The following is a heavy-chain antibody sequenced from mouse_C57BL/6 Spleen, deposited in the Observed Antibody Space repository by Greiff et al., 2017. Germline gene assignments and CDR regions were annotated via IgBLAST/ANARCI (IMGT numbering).Heavy chain of an antibody. V-gene: IGHV1-15*01. CDR1: GYTFTDYE. Sequence: QVQLQQSGAELVRPGASVTLSCKASGYTFTDYEMHWVKQTPVHGLEWIGAIDPETGGTAYNQKFKGKAILTAAKSSSTAYMELRSLTSEDSAVYYCTRTRWVLAFAYWGQGTLVTVSA. J-gene: IGHJ3*01. D-gene: IGHD2-3*01. CDR2: IDPETGGT. CDR3: TRTRWVLAFAY.